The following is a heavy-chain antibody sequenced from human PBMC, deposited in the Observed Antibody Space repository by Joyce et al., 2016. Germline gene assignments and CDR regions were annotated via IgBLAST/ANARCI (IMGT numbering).Heavy chain of an antibody. J-gene: IGHJ4*02. Sequence: QVQLQESGPGLVKPSQTLSLTCTVSGDSLSSSPYYWSWIRQPAGKGLEWIGRIYTSGTTNYSPSLGSRVTISLDTSKNQFSLKLTSVTAADTAVYYCARGVFYDFWSGHFDYWGQGTRVTVSS. CDR3: ARGVFYDFWSGHFDY. CDR2: IYTSGTT. CDR1: GDSLSSSPYY. V-gene: IGHV4-61*02. D-gene: IGHD3-3*01.